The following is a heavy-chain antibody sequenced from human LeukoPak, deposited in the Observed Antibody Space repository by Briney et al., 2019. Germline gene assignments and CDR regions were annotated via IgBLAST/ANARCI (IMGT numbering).Heavy chain of an antibody. CDR1: GGSISSSSYY. CDR2: IYYDGST. D-gene: IGHD6-19*01. CDR3: ARGAAVAGNFDY. Sequence: TSETLPLTCTVSGGSISSSSYYWGWIRQPPGKGLEWIGSIYYDGSTYYNPSLKSRVTISVDTSKNQFSLKLSSVTAADTAVYYCARGAAVAGNFDYWGQGTLVTVSS. J-gene: IGHJ4*02. V-gene: IGHV4-39*01.